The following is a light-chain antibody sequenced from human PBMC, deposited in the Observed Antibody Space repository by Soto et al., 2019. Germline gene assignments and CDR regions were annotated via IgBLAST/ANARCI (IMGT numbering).Light chain of an antibody. CDR1: QSISSW. CDR3: KPYNSYARP. Sequence: DIQMTQSPSTLSASVGDRVTITCRASQSISSWLAWYQQKPGKAPKLLIYDASSLESGVPSRFSGSGSGTEFTHTISSLQPDDFAPYYCKPYNSYARPFGQGTKVDIK. J-gene: IGKJ1*01. V-gene: IGKV1-5*01. CDR2: DAS.